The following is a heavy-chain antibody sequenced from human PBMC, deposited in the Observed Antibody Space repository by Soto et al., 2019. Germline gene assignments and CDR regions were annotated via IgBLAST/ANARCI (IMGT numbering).Heavy chain of an antibody. D-gene: IGHD3-22*01. J-gene: IGHJ3*02. CDR2: INPSGGST. CDR3: AREWDYYDSSGYYYNAFDI. V-gene: IGHV1-46*01. Sequence: ASVKVSCKASGYTFTSYYMHWVRQAPGQGLEWMGIINPSGGSTSYAQKFQGRVTMTRDTSTSTVYMELSSLRSEDTAVYYCAREWDYYDSSGYYYNAFDIWGQGTMVTVSS. CDR1: GYTFTSYY.